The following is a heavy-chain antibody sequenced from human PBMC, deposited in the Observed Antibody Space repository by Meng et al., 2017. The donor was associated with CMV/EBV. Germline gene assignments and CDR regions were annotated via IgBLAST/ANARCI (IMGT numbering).Heavy chain of an antibody. CDR3: ARHQFKGYCSSTSCYHAFDI. V-gene: IGHV5-51*01. J-gene: IGHJ3*02. CDR2: IYPADSNT. D-gene: IGHD2-2*01. CDR1: GYSFTSHW. Sequence: KVSCKGSGYSFTSHWIGWVRQMPGKGPEWMGIIYPADSNTAYSPSFQGQVTISADKSINTAYLQWSSLKASDTAMYYCARHQFKGYCSSTSCYHAFDIWGQGTMVTVSS.